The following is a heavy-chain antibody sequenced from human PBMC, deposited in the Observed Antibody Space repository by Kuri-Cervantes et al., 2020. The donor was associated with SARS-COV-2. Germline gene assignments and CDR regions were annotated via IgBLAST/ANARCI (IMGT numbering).Heavy chain of an antibody. CDR3: ARVDPTMTPDY. CDR2: ISYDGSNK. J-gene: IGHJ4*02. V-gene: IGHV3-30-3*01. Sequence: GGSLRLSCAASGFTFSSYAMHWVRQAPGKGLKWVAVISYDGSNKYYADSVKGRLTISRDNSKNTLYLQMNSLRAEDTAVYYCARVDPTMTPDYWGQGTLVTVSS. CDR1: GFTFSSYA. D-gene: IGHD3-22*01.